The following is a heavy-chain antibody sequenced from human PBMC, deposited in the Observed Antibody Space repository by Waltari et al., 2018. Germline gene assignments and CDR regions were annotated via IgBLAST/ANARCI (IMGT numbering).Heavy chain of an antibody. CDR3: ARAGRGVLAEYFQH. Sequence: QVQLQESGPGLVKPSQTLSLTCTVSGDSISSGRYYWTWIRQPAGKGLEWIGHIFTSGSTNYNPSLKSRVTISLDTSANQLSLKLTSVTAADTAIYYCARAGRGVLAEYFQHWGQGTLVTVSS. D-gene: IGHD3-10*01. CDR2: IFTSGST. CDR1: GDSISSGRYY. J-gene: IGHJ1*01. V-gene: IGHV4-61*02.